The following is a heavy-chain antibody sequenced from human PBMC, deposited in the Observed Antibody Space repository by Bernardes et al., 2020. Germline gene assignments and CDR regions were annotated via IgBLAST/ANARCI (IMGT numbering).Heavy chain of an antibody. CDR3: ARMSSTVTTIRFFDY. J-gene: IGHJ4*02. Sequence: GLEWVAVIWYDGSNKYYADSVKGRFTISRDNSKNTLYLQMNSLRAEDTAVYYCARMSSTVTTIRFFDYWGQGTLVTVSS. CDR2: IWYDGSNK. V-gene: IGHV3-33*01. D-gene: IGHD4-17*01.